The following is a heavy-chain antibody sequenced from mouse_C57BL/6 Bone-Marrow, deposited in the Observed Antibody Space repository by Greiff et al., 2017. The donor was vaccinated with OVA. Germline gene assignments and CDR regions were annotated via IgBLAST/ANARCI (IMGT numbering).Heavy chain of an antibody. J-gene: IGHJ1*03. Sequence: VQLQQSGSELRSPGSSVKLSCKDFDSEVFPIAYMSWVRQKPGHGFEWIGGILPSIGRTIYGEKFEDKATLDADTLSNTAYLELNSLTSEDSAIYYCARRDYGSSSYWYFDVWGTGTTVTVSS. D-gene: IGHD1-1*01. CDR1: DSEVFPIAY. CDR3: ARRDYGSSSYWYFDV. CDR2: ILPSIGRT. V-gene: IGHV15-2*01.